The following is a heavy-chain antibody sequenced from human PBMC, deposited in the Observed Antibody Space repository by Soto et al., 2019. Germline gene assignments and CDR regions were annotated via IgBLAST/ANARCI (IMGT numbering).Heavy chain of an antibody. CDR2: ISYDGSNK. Sequence: GGSLKLSSAASGFTFSSYGMHWVRQAPGKGLEWVAVISYDGSNKYYADSVKGRFTISRDNSKNTLYLQMNSLRAEDTAVYYCAKDADPSGSYYFDYWGQGTLVTVSS. J-gene: IGHJ4*02. CDR3: AKDADPSGSYYFDY. D-gene: IGHD1-26*01. CDR1: GFTFSSYG. V-gene: IGHV3-30*18.